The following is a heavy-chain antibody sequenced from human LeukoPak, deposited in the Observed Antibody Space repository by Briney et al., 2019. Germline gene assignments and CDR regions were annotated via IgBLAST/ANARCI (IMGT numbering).Heavy chain of an antibody. V-gene: IGHV4-4*07. D-gene: IGHD3-22*01. J-gene: IGHJ3*02. CDR1: GGSISSYY. CDR3: ASTYYYDCRTPSGGAFDI. Sequence: PSETLSLTCTVSGGSISSYYWSWIRQPAGKGLEWIGRIYTSGSTNYNPSLKSRVTMSVDTSKNQFSLKLSSVTAADTAVYYCASTYYYDCRTPSGGAFDIWGQGTMVTVSS. CDR2: IYTSGST.